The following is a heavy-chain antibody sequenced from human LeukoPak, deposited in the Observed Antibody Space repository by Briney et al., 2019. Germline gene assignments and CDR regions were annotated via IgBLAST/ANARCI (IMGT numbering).Heavy chain of an antibody. CDR1: GGSVSSYS. D-gene: IGHD4/OR15-4a*01. Sequence: SETLSLTCTVSGGSVSSYSWSWIRQPPGKGLEWIGYICYSGSTKYSPSLRSRVTMSVDTSKNQFSLKLSSVTSADTAVYYCARVLTDWALDYWGQGTLVTVSS. J-gene: IGHJ4*02. CDR3: ARVLTDWALDY. CDR2: ICYSGST. V-gene: IGHV4-59*02.